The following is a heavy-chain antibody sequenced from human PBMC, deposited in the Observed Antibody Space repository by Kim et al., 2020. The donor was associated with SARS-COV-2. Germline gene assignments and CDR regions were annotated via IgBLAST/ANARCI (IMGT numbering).Heavy chain of an antibody. J-gene: IGHJ4*02. Sequence: GGSLRLSCAASGFTVSSSYMSWVRQAPGKGLEWISIIYSGGNTYNADSVKGRFTISRDNSKNTLYLQMNSLRAEDTAVYYCVRWGSGSSRYFDYWGQGTLVSVSS. CDR2: IYSGGNT. CDR3: VRWGSGSSRYFDY. V-gene: IGHV3-66*01. D-gene: IGHD3-10*01. CDR1: GFTVSSSY.